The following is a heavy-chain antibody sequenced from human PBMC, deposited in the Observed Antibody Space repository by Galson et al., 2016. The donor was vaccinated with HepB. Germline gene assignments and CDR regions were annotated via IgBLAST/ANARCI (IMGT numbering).Heavy chain of an antibody. CDR2: IKEDGREQ. V-gene: IGHV3-7*03. CDR1: GFTFRRFW. Sequence: SLRLSCAASGFTFRRFWMTWVRQAPGKGLEWVANIKEDGREQQYADSVKGRFTISRDNARNSLFLQMNSLRVEDTAVYYCARDPVGEGLLAGGGFDIWGKGTKVTVSS. D-gene: IGHD7-27*01. CDR3: ARDPVGEGLLAGGGFDI. J-gene: IGHJ3*02.